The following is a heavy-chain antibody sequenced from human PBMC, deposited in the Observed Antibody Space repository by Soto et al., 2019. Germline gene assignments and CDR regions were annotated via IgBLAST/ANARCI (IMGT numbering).Heavy chain of an antibody. J-gene: IGHJ4*02. CDR2: INGDGSET. V-gene: IGHV3-74*01. D-gene: IGHD3-22*01. CDR3: AADYPNDGTAGGHY. CDR1: VFTFTTHW. Sequence: PGGSLRLSCAASVFTFTTHWMHCVRQVPEKGLAWVARINGDGSETTYADSVRGRLTISRDNAKNTLYLQLNNMRVEDTAVYYCAADYPNDGTAGGHYWGQANLVTVSS.